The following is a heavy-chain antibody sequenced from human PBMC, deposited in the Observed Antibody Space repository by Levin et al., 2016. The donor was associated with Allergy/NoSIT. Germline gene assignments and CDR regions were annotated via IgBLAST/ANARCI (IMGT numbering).Heavy chain of an antibody. CDR2: ISSSSSYT. D-gene: IGHD3-16*02. V-gene: IGHV3-11*05. Sequence: GSLRLSCAASGFTFSDYYMSWIRQAPGKGLEWVSYISSSSSYTNYADSVKGRFTISRDNAKNSLYLQMNSLRAEDTAVYYCARGSYDYVWGNYRYFDYWGQGTLVTVSS. CDR3: ARGSYDYVWGNYRYFDY. J-gene: IGHJ4*02. CDR1: GFTFSDYY.